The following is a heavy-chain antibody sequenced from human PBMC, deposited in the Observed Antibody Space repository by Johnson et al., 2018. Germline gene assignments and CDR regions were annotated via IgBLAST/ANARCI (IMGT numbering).Heavy chain of an antibody. V-gene: IGHV3-9*01. J-gene: IGHJ1*01. CDR3: AKAPVGWLGEGAEYFQH. CDR2: ISWNSGSI. Sequence: VQLVQSGGGLVQPGRSLRLSCEASGFSFDDYGMHWVRQAPGKGLEWVAGISWNSGSIGYADAVEGRFTISRDNAKNSLYLQMNRLRPEDTALYYCAKAPVGWLGEGAEYFQHWGQGTLVTVSS. D-gene: IGHD3-3*01. CDR1: GFSFDDYG.